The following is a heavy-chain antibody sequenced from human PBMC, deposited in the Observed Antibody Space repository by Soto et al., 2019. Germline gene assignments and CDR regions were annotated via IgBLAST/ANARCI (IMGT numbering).Heavy chain of an antibody. D-gene: IGHD6-19*01. Sequence: QITLKESGPTLVKPTQTLTLTCTFSGFSLSTSGVGVGWIRQPPGKALEWLALIYWDDDKRYSPSLKSRLTNTKDTSKNPVVLTMTNMDPVDTATYYCAHPPDRYSSGWFDYWGQGTLVTVSS. CDR1: GFSLSTSGVG. CDR2: IYWDDDK. CDR3: AHPPDRYSSGWFDY. J-gene: IGHJ4*02. V-gene: IGHV2-5*02.